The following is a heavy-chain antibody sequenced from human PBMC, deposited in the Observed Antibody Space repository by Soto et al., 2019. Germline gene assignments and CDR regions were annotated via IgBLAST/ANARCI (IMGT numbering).Heavy chain of an antibody. J-gene: IGHJ6*02. V-gene: IGHV4-59*01. D-gene: IGHD6-13*01. CDR3: ARSRAKHIAAAGTNYYYGMDV. Sequence: TSETLSLTCTVSGGSISSYYWSWIRQPPGKGLEWIGYIYYSGSTNYNPSLKSRVTISVDTSKNQFSLKLSSVTAADTAVYYCARSRAKHIAAAGTNYYYGMDVWGQGTTVTVSS. CDR2: IYYSGST. CDR1: GGSISSYY.